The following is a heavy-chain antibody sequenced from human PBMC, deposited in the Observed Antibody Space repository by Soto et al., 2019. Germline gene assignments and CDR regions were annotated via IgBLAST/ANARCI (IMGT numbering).Heavy chain of an antibody. Sequence: QVQLVQSGPEVKKPGASVKVSCKTSGYTFTSYGISWVRQAPGQGLEWMGWITTDKGKTTYAQKFQGRVTMTTDTSTGTAFIELRSLRSDDTAVYYCATRSPAFDYWGQGTLVAVSS. V-gene: IGHV1-18*01. CDR1: GYTFTSYG. CDR2: ITTDKGKT. CDR3: ATRSPAFDY. J-gene: IGHJ4*02.